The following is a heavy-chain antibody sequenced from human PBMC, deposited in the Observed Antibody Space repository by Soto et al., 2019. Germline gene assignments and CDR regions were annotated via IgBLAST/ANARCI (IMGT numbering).Heavy chain of an antibody. V-gene: IGHV4-34*01. CDR1: GGSFSGYY. Sequence: QVQLQQWGAGLLKPSETLSLTCAVYGGSFSGYYWSWIRQPPGKGLEWLGEINHSGSTNYNPSLKSRVTISVDTSKNQFSLKLSSVTAADTAVYYCARGRAAGTYLPFDYWGQGTLVTVSS. CDR2: INHSGST. J-gene: IGHJ4*02. D-gene: IGHD6-13*01. CDR3: ARGRAAGTYLPFDY.